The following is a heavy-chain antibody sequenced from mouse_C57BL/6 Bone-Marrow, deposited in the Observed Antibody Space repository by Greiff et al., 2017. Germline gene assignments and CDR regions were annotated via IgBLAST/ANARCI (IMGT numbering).Heavy chain of an antibody. Sequence: VHLVESGAELARPGASVKLSCKASGYTFTSYGISWVKQRTGQGLEWIGEIYPRSGNTYYNEKFKGKATLTADKSSSTAYMELRSLTSEDSAVYFCAVYYDYRFAYWGQGTLVTVSA. CDR2: IYPRSGNT. J-gene: IGHJ3*01. CDR3: AVYYDYRFAY. V-gene: IGHV1-81*01. CDR1: GYTFTSYG. D-gene: IGHD2-4*01.